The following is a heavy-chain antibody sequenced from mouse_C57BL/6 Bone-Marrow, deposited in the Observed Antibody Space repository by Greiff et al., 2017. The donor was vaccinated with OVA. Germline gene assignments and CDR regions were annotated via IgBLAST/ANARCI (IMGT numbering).Heavy chain of an antibody. CDR3: TRLYYYGSSDR. CDR2: INPDSSTI. Sequence: EVKLLESGGGPVQPGGSLKLSCAASGFAFSRYWMSWVRQAPGKGLEWIGEINPDSSTINYTPSLKDKFIISRDNAKNTLYLQMSKVRSEDTALYYCTRLYYYGSSDRWGQGTLVTVSA. J-gene: IGHJ3*01. CDR1: GFAFSRYW. V-gene: IGHV4-1*02. D-gene: IGHD1-1*01.